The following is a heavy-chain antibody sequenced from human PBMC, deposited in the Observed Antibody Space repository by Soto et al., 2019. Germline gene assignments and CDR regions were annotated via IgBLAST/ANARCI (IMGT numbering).Heavy chain of an antibody. Sequence: QVQLQESGPGLVKPSQTLSLTCTVSGGSISSGDYYWSWIRQPPGKGLEWIGYIYYSGSTYYNPSLKGRVTITVDTSTNQFSLKLSSVTAADTAVYYCDSRIMITCGGSPLYYFDYWGQGTLVTVSS. D-gene: IGHD3-16*01. J-gene: IGHJ4*02. CDR2: IYYSGST. CDR3: DSRIMITCGGSPLYYFDY. V-gene: IGHV4-30-4*01. CDR1: GGSISSGDYY.